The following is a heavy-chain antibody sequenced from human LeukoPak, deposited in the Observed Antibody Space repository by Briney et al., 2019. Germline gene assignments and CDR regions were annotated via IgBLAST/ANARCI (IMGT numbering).Heavy chain of an antibody. D-gene: IGHD4-11*01. V-gene: IGHV3-33*01. CDR3: ARDGVTKSFDY. CDR1: GFTFSSYG. CDR2: IWYDGSNK. Sequence: PGRSLRLSCAASGFTFSSYGMHWVRQAPGKGLEWVAVIWYDGSNKYYADSVKGRFTISRDNAKNTLYLQMNSLRAEDTAVYYCARDGVTKSFDYWGQGTLVTVSS. J-gene: IGHJ4*02.